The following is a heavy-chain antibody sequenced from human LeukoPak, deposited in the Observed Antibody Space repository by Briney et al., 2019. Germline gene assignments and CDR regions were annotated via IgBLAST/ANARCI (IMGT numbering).Heavy chain of an antibody. CDR2: ISGNGRDT. J-gene: IGHJ4*02. CDR3: ARAAAVCSSTSCYGHY. D-gene: IGHD2-2*01. Sequence: PGGSLRLSCAASGFTFSSYGMHWVRQAPGKGLEWVSAISGNGRDTYYTDSVKGRFTTSRDNSKNTLYLQMHSLRAEDTAIYYCARAAAVCSSTSCYGHYWGQGTLVTVSS. CDR1: GFTFSSYG. V-gene: IGHV3-23*01.